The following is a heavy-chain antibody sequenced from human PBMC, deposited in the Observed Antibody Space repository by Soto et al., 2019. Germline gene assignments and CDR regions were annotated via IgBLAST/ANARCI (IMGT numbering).Heavy chain of an antibody. V-gene: IGHV1-69*05. CDR3: ARVAAVAALYVWFDP. CDR2: IIPIFGTA. CDR1: GGTFSSYA. D-gene: IGHD6-19*01. J-gene: IGHJ5*02. Sequence: GASVKVSCKASGGTFSSYAISWVRQAPGQGLEWMGGIIPIFGTANYAQKFQGRVTITRDTSTSTVYMELSSLRSEDTAVYYCARVAAVAALYVWFDPWGQGTLVTVSS.